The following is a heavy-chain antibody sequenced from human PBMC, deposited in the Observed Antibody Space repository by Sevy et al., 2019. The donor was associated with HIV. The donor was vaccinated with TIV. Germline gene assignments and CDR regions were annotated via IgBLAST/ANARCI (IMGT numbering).Heavy chain of an antibody. CDR2: IYPGDSDT. CDR1: GYSFTSYW. J-gene: IGHJ3*02. CDR3: ARQNSSVPEDDAFDI. Sequence: GESLKISCKGSGYSFTSYWIGWVRQMPGKGLEWMGIIYPGDSDTRYSPSFQGQVTISADMSISTAYLQWSSLKASDTAMYYCARQNSSVPEDDAFDIWGQGTMVTVSS. D-gene: IGHD6-25*01. V-gene: IGHV5-51*01.